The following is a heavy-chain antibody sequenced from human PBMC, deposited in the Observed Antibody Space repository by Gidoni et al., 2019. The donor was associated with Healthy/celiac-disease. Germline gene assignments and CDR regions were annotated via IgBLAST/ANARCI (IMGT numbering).Heavy chain of an antibody. V-gene: IGHV3-23*01. Sequence: EVQLLESGGGLVQPGGSLRLSCAASGFTFSSYAMSWVRQAPGKGLEWVSAISGSGGSTYYADSVKGRFTISRDNSKNTLYLQMNSLRAEDTAVYYCAKEDSSGWYRLGDAFDIWGQGTMVTVSS. D-gene: IGHD6-19*01. J-gene: IGHJ3*02. CDR1: GFTFSSYA. CDR2: ISGSGGST. CDR3: AKEDSSGWYRLGDAFDI.